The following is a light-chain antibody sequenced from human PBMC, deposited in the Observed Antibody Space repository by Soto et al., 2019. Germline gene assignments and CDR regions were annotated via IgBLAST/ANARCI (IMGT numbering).Light chain of an antibody. CDR1: SSDVGFSNF. V-gene: IGLV2-14*01. Sequence: QSVLTQPASVSGSPGQSITISCTGTSSDVGFSNFVSWYQQHPGKAPKLMISDANNRPSGVSNRFSGSKSGNTASLTISGLQAEDEADYYCSSFTSSNTDVFGPGTKVTVL. CDR3: SSFTSSNTDV. CDR2: DAN. J-gene: IGLJ1*01.